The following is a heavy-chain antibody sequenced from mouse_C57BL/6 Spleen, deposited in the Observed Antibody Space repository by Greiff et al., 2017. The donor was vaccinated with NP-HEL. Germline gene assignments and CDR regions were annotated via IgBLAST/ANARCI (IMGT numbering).Heavy chain of an antibody. J-gene: IGHJ4*01. V-gene: IGHV1-12*01. D-gene: IGHD2-3*01. CDR2: IYPGNGDT. Sequence: QVQLKESGAELVRPGASVKMSCKASGYTFTSYNMHWVKQTPRQGLEWIGAIYPGNGDTSYNQKFKGKATLTVDKSSSTAYMQLSSLTSEDSAVYFCARQLYDGYYYAMDYWGQGTSVTVSS. CDR3: ARQLYDGYYYAMDY. CDR1: GYTFTSYN.